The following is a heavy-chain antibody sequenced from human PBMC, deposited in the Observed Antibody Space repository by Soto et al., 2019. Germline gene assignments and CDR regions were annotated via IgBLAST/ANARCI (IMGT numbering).Heavy chain of an antibody. CDR3: ARDHPFYDSSGYYEWIDY. J-gene: IGHJ4*02. D-gene: IGHD3-22*01. V-gene: IGHV3-48*02. CDR1: GFTFSSYS. CDR2: ISSSSSTI. Sequence: GGSLRRACVVSGFTFSSYSMNWVRQAPGEELEWVSYISSSSSTIYYADAVKGRFTISRDNAKNSLYLQMNSLRDEDTAVYYCARDHPFYDSSGYYEWIDYWGQGTLVTVSS.